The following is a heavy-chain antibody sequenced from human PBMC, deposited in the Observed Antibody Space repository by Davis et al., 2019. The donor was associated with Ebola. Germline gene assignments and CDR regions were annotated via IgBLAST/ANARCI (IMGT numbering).Heavy chain of an antibody. CDR3: ARSSYDYVWGSYRYSGHMWTGLDY. J-gene: IGHJ4*02. CDR2: INAGNGNT. Sequence: AASVKVSCKASGYTFTSYAMHWVRQAPGQRLEWMGWINAGNGNTKYSQKFQGRVTITRDTSASTAYMELSSLRSEDTAVYYCARSSYDYVWGSYRYSGHMWTGLDYWGQGTLVTVSS. D-gene: IGHD3-16*02. V-gene: IGHV1-3*01. CDR1: GYTFTSYA.